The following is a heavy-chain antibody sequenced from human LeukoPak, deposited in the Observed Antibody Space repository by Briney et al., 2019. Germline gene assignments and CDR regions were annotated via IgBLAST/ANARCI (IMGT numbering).Heavy chain of an antibody. V-gene: IGHV4-59*01. D-gene: IGHD3-22*01. Sequence: SETLSLTCTVSGGSISSYYWSWIRQPPGKGLEGIGYIYYSGSTNYNPSLKSRATISVDTSKNQFSLKLSSVTAADTAVYYCARVRYYYDSSGYPDAFDIWGQGTMVTVSS. CDR1: GGSISSYY. J-gene: IGHJ3*02. CDR3: ARVRYYYDSSGYPDAFDI. CDR2: IYYSGST.